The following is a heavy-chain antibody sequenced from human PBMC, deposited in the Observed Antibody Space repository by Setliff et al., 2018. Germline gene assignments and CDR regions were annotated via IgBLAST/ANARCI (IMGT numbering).Heavy chain of an antibody. Sequence: GSGPTLVNPTQTLTLTCTLSGLSLSSTGVAVGWFRQPPGKAPEWLALTYWDDDKYYSTSLKTRLTISKDTSKNQVVLTVTNMDPVDTATYYCARMVDSRSRYFDYWGQRTLVTSPQ. CDR1: GLSLSSTGVA. D-gene: IGHD3-22*01. V-gene: IGHV2-70*01. CDR3: ARMVDSRSRYFDY. CDR2: TYWDDDK. J-gene: IGHJ4*02.